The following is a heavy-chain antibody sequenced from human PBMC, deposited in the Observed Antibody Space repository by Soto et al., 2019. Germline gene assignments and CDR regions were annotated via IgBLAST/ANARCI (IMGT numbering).Heavy chain of an antibody. D-gene: IGHD1-26*01. CDR2: VSGSGGST. J-gene: IGHJ4*02. CDR3: ANGAPGVQLRVGAPDY. CDR1: GGTFSSYT. Sequence: GESLTLTCAASGGTFSSYTMSWFRREPGKGLEWVSAVSGSGGSTYYADSVKGRFTISRDNSKNTLYLQMNSLRAEDTGVYYCANGAPGVQLRVGAPDYWGQGTLVTVSS. V-gene: IGHV3-23*01.